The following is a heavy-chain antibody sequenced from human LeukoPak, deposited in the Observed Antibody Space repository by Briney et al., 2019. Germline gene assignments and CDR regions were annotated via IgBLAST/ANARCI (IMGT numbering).Heavy chain of an antibody. CDR2: IYYSGST. D-gene: IGHD2-2*02. CDR3: AGTIVVVPAAINYYYYYGMDV. V-gene: IGHV4-30-4*01. CDR1: GGSISSGDYY. J-gene: IGHJ6*02. Sequence: SQTLSLTCTVSGGSISSGDYYCSWIRQPPGKGLEWIGYIYYSGSTYYNPSLKSRVTISVDTSKNQFSLKLSSVTAADTAVYYCAGTIVVVPAAINYYYYYGMDVWGQGTTVTVSS.